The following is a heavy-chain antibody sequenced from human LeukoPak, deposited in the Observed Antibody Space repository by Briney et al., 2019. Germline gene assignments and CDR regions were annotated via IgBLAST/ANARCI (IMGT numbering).Heavy chain of an antibody. CDR2: IHYRGST. Sequence: AEPLSLTCSVSGVSLSSYYWSWVRQPPGKGLEWIGYIHYRGSTNYTPPLKRRVTISVDTSKTQFSLKVSSVTAADTAVYYCARHRSTYDRFVYGGQRTLDSVSS. D-gene: IGHD2-2*01. V-gene: IGHV4-59*08. CDR3: ARHRSTYDRFVY. CDR1: GVSLSSYY. J-gene: IGHJ4*02.